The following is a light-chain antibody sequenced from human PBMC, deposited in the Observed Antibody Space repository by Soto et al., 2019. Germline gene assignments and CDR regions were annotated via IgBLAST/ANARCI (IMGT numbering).Light chain of an antibody. CDR1: QDIRGA. J-gene: IGKJ5*01. V-gene: IGKV1-13*02. CDR3: QQFNSYPIT. Sequence: AIQVTQSPSSLSASVGDRVTITCRASQDIRGALAWYQQKPGKAPKLLIYDVSTLESGVPSRFSGSGSGTEFTLTITSLQPEDSGTYYWQQFNSYPITFGHGTRLEIK. CDR2: DVS.